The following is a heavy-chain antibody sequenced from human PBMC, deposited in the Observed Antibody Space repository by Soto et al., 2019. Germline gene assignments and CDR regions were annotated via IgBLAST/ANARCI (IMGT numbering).Heavy chain of an antibody. J-gene: IGHJ4*02. CDR2: INGGGSTT. D-gene: IGHD3-3*02. CDR3: AIIPPDSNSGD. CDR1: GFTFSSYW. Sequence: GGSLRLSCASSGFTFSSYWMHWVRQAPGKGLVWVSRINGGGSTTSYADFVKGRFTISRDNAKNTLYLQMNSLRAEDTAVYYCAIIPPDSNSGDWGQGTLVTVSS. V-gene: IGHV3-74*01.